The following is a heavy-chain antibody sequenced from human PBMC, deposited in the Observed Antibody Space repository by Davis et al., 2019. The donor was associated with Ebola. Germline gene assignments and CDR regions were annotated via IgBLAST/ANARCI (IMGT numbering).Heavy chain of an antibody. V-gene: IGHV3-15*06. CDR2: IKSRSDGGTT. CDR1: GFTVSSNH. CDR3: TRGSGMYD. D-gene: IGHD6-25*01. Sequence: PGGSLRLSCAASGFTVSSNHMIWVRQAPGKGLEWVGRIKSRSDGGTTHYGVRVKGRFTISRDDSKNTVYLEMNSLKTEDTALYYCTRGSGMYDWGRGTLVTVST. J-gene: IGHJ4*02.